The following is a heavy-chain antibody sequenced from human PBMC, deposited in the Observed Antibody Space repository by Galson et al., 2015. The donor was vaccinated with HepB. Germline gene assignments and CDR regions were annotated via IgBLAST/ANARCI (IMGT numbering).Heavy chain of an antibody. V-gene: IGHV3-23*01. Sequence: SLRLSCAASGFTFSSYAMSWVRQAPGKGLEWVSAISGSGGSTYYADSVKGRFTISRDNSKNTLYLQMNSLRAEDTAVYYCAKGVRGSPELGSWGQGTLVTVSS. CDR2: ISGSGGST. D-gene: IGHD6-13*01. CDR3: AKGVRGSPELGS. CDR1: GFTFSSYA. J-gene: IGHJ4*02.